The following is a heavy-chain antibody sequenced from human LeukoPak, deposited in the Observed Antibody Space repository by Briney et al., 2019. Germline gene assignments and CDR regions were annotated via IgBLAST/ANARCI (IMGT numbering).Heavy chain of an antibody. CDR1: GFTFSSYG. V-gene: IGHV3-33*01. CDR3: ARDPSALQIAVAGRMPPDY. J-gene: IGHJ4*02. Sequence: PGRSLRLSCAASGFTFSSYGMHWVRQAPGKGLEWVAVIWYDGSNKYYADSVKGRFTISRDNSKNTLYLQMNSLRAEDTAVYYCARDPSALQIAVAGRMPPDYWGQGTLVTVSS. D-gene: IGHD6-19*01. CDR2: IWYDGSNK.